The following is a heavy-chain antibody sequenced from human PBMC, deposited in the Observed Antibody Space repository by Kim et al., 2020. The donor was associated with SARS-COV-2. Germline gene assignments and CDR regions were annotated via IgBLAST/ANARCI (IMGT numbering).Heavy chain of an antibody. V-gene: IGHV3-23*01. D-gene: IGHD3-22*01. J-gene: IGHJ2*01. CDR1: GFTFSSYA. CDR2: ISGSGGST. Sequence: GGSLRLSCAASGFTFSSYAMTWVRQAPGKGLEWVSGISGSGGSTNYADSVRGRFTISRDNSKNTLYLQMKSLRAEDTAVYYCAKGALRITRIVVVGDWYFDLWGRGTLVTVSS. CDR3: AKGALRITRIVVVGDWYFDL.